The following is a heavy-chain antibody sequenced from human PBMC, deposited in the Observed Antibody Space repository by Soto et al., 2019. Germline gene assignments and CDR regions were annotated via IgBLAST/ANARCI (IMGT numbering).Heavy chain of an antibody. Sequence: SETLSLTCTVSGDSISSADYYWSWIRQTPGKGLEWIGHIFYSGTTYYNPSLKSRLTISVDTSKNHFSLRLTSVTAADTAVYYCARDLWVEPELYYYGMDVWGQGTTVTVTS. CDR2: IFYSGTT. V-gene: IGHV4-30-4*01. D-gene: IGHD1-1*01. CDR1: GDSISSADYY. J-gene: IGHJ6*02. CDR3: ARDLWVEPELYYYGMDV.